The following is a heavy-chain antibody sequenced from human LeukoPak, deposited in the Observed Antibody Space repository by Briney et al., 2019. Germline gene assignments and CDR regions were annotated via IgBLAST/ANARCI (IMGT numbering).Heavy chain of an antibody. Sequence: SETLSLTCTVSGGSISSGSYYWSWIRQPAGKGLEWIGRIYTSGSTNYNPSLKSRVTISVDTSKNQFSLKLSSVTAADTAVYYCARSRGGRYSSINWFDPWGQGTLVTVSS. J-gene: IGHJ5*02. D-gene: IGHD6-19*01. CDR3: ARSRGGRYSSINWFDP. CDR2: IYTSGST. CDR1: GGSISSGSYY. V-gene: IGHV4-61*02.